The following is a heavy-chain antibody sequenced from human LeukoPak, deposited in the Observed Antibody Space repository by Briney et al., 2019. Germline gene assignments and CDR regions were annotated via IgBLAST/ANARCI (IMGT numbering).Heavy chain of an antibody. V-gene: IGHV4-34*01. Sequence: NTSETLSLTCAVYGGSFSGYYWSWIRQPPGKGLEWIGEINHSGSTNHNPSLKSRVTISVDTSKNQFSLKLSSVTAADTAVYYCARGIGRTLDYWGQGTLVTVSS. D-gene: IGHD1-14*01. J-gene: IGHJ4*02. CDR3: ARGIGRTLDY. CDR2: INHSGST. CDR1: GGSFSGYY.